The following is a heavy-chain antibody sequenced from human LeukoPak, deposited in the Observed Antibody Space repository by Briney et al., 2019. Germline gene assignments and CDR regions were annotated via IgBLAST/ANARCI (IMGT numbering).Heavy chain of an antibody. J-gene: IGHJ4*02. V-gene: IGHV1-18*01. Sequence: ASVKVSCKASGYTFTSYGISWVRQAPGQGLEWMGWISAYNGNTNYAQKLQGRVTMTTDTSTSTAYMELRSLRSDDTAVYYCAREDYSGYDLGVGDNWGQGTLVTVSS. CDR1: GYTFTSYG. CDR3: AREDYSGYDLGVGDN. D-gene: IGHD5-12*01. CDR2: ISAYNGNT.